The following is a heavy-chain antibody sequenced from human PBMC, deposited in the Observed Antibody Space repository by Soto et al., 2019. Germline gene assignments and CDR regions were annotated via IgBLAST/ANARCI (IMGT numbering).Heavy chain of an antibody. CDR2: FDPEDGET. V-gene: IGHV1-24*01. CDR1: GYTLTELS. CDR3: ARVPSVAGSSCYYYYMDV. D-gene: IGHD6-19*01. Sequence: GASVKVSCKVSGYTLTELSMHWVRQAPGKGLEWMGGFDPEDGETIYAQKFQGRVTMTVNTSTDTAYMELSSLRSEDTAVYYCARVPSVAGSSCYYYYMDVWDKGTTVTVSS. J-gene: IGHJ6*03.